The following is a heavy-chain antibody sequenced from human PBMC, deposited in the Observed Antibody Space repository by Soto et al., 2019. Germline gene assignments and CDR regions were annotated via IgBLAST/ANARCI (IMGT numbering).Heavy chain of an antibody. CDR3: AKDGSWDGGGGES. D-gene: IGHD3-16*01. CDR2: IIPVFRTS. J-gene: IGHJ4*02. CDR1: GVTFSSYA. V-gene: IGHV1-69*18. Sequence: QVQLVQSGAEVKKPGSSVKVSCSASGVTFSSYAFTWVRQAPGQGLEWMGNIIPVFRTSNYALRFQGRLTISADESTNTVYMELSSLRSEDTAVYFCAKDGSWDGGGGESWGQGTLVIVSS.